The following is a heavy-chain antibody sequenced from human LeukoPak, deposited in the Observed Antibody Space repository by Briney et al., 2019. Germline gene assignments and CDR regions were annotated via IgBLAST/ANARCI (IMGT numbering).Heavy chain of an antibody. CDR2: ISGDGDNT. D-gene: IGHD3-10*01. CDR3: AKDVAHLGCMDV. J-gene: IGHJ6*02. Sequence: GGSLRLSCAASGFTFDDYAMHWVRQAPGKGLEWVSFISGDGDNTYYADSVKGRFTFSRDNSKNSLYLQMNSLRTADTALYYCAKDVAHLGCMDVWGQGTTVTVSS. V-gene: IGHV3-43*02. CDR1: GFTFDDYA.